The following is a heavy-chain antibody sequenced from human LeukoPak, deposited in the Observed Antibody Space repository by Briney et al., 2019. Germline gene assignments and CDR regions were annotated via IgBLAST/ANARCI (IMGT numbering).Heavy chain of an antibody. Sequence: GGSLRLSCAVSGFTFSSYVMTWVRQAPGKGLEWVSALTGSGATTYYADSMQGRFTISRDNSKNTLYLQMNSLRAEDTAVYYCAGRPGGQGYWGQGTLVTVSS. J-gene: IGHJ4*02. CDR1: GFTFSSYV. D-gene: IGHD2-8*02. CDR2: LTGSGATT. V-gene: IGHV3-23*01. CDR3: AGRPGGQGY.